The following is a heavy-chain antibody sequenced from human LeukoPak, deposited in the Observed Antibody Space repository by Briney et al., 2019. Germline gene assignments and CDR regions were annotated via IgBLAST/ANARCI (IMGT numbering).Heavy chain of an antibody. J-gene: IGHJ5*02. D-gene: IGHD3-22*01. CDR3: ARFTSQDDSSGPNWFDP. V-gene: IGHV4-59*01. CDR2: IYYSGST. CDR1: GGSISSYY. Sequence: PSETLSLTCTVSGGSISSYYWSWIRQPPGKGLEWIGYIYYSGSTNYNPSLKSRVTISVDTSKNQFSLKLSSVTAADTAVYYCARFTSQDDSSGPNWFDPWGQGTLVTVSS.